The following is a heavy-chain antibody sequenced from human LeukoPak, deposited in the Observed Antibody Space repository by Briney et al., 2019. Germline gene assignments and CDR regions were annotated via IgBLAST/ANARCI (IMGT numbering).Heavy chain of an antibody. CDR1: GFTFSSYG. CDR2: IWYDGSNK. CDR3: ARDRAQLVQIFDY. Sequence: GGSLRLSCAASGFTFSSYGMHWVRQAPGKGLEWVAVIWYDGSNKYYADSAKGRFTISRDNSKNTLYLQMNSLRAEDTAVYYCARDRAQLVQIFDYWGQGTLVTVSS. D-gene: IGHD6-13*01. J-gene: IGHJ4*02. V-gene: IGHV3-33*01.